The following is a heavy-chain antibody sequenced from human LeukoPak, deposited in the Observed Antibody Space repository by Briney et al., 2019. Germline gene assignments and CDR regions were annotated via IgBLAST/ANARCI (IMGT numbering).Heavy chain of an antibody. V-gene: IGHV1-58*01. J-gene: IGHJ6*02. CDR2: IVVGSGNT. CDR3: ARDYNPYCSSTSCYAGDYYYYGMDV. D-gene: IGHD2-2*01. CDR1: GFTFTSSA. Sequence: AASVKVSCKASGFTFTSSAVQWVRQARGQRLEWIGWIVVGSGNTNYAQKFQGRVTMTRDTSTSTVYMELSSLRSEDTAVYYCARDYNPYCSSTSCYAGDYYYYGMDVWGQGTTVTVSS.